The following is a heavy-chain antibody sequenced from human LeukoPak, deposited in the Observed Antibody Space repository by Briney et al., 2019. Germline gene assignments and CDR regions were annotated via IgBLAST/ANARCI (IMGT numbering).Heavy chain of an antibody. D-gene: IGHD4-11*01. CDR1: GGSFSGYY. V-gene: IGHV4-34*01. CDR2: INHSGST. Sequence: SETLSLTCAVYGGSFSGYYWSWIRQPPGKGLEWIGEINHSGSTNYNPSLKSGVTISVDTSKNQFSLKLSSVTAADTAVYYCASNDYSNPKRDYYFDYWGQGTLVTVSS. J-gene: IGHJ4*02. CDR3: ASNDYSNPKRDYYFDY.